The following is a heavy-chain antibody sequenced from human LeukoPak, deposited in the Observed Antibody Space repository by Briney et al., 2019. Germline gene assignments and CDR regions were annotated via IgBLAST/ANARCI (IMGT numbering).Heavy chain of an antibody. CDR2: INPSSGGT. V-gene: IGHV1-2*02. J-gene: IGHJ5*02. CDR3: ARGRIGNLRFDP. D-gene: IGHD1-14*01. CDR1: GYTFTGYY. Sequence: ASVKVSCKASGYTFTGYYMHWVRQAPGQGLEWMGWINPSSGGTNYAQKFQGRVTMTRDTSISTAYMELSRLRSDDTAVYYCARGRIGNLRFDPWGQGTLVTVSS.